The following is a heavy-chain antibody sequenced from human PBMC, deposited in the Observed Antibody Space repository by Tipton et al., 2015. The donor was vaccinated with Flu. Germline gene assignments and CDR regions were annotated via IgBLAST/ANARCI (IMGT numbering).Heavy chain of an antibody. CDR1: GGSISSYY. J-gene: IGHJ6*02. Sequence: GLVKPSETLSLTCTVSGGSISSYYWSWIRQPPGKGLEWIGYIYYSGSTNYNPSLKSRVTISVDTSKNQFSLKLSSVTAADTAVYYCARGPVSSSWYWGPHYGMDVWGQGTTVTVSS. CDR3: ARGPVSSSWYWGPHYGMDV. V-gene: IGHV4-59*01. CDR2: IYYSGST. D-gene: IGHD6-13*01.